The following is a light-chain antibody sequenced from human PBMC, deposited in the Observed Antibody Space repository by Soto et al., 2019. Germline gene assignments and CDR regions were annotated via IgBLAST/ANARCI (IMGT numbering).Light chain of an antibody. J-gene: IGKJ5*01. CDR1: QSVSSY. V-gene: IGKV3-20*01. CDR3: QQYGSSPPIT. CDR2: DAS. Sequence: EIVLTQSPATLSLSPGERATLSCRASQSVSSYLAWYQQKPGQAPRLLIYDASNRATGIPARFSGSGSGTDFTLTISRLEPEDFAVYYCQQYGSSPPITSGQGTRLEIK.